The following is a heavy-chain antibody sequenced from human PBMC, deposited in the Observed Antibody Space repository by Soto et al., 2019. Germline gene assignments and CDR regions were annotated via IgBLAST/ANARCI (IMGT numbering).Heavy chain of an antibody. J-gene: IGHJ6*02. CDR1: GGSIRSYY. V-gene: IGHV4-59*01. CDR3: ARGAVAGDYYYYYGMDV. Sequence: PSETLSLTCPVSGGSIRSYYWSWIRQPPGKGLEWIGYIYYSGSTNYNPSLKSRVTISVDTSKNQFSLKLSSVTAADTAVYYCARGAVAGDYYYYYGMDVWGQGTTVTVSS. D-gene: IGHD6-19*01. CDR2: IYYSGST.